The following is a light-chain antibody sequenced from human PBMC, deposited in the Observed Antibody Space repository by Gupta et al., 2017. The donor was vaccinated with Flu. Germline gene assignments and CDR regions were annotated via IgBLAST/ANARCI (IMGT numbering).Light chain of an antibody. V-gene: IGLV1-40*01. Sequence: QSVLTQPPSVSGAPGQRVTISCTGTNPNIGAGYHVHWYTQLPGTAPNLLIYVNKDRRSGVPARCSGSKSGTSAALAITELQAEDEGDYYCQSYDRSLSGFYVFGTGTRVTVL. J-gene: IGLJ1*01. CDR2: VNK. CDR1: NPNIGAGYH. CDR3: QSYDRSLSGFYV.